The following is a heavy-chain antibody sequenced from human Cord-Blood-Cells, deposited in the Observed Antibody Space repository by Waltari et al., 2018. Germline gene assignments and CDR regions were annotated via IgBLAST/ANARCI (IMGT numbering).Heavy chain of an antibody. CDR1: GGSISSGGYY. CDR3: ASRYWNAGSLGSPDAFDI. V-gene: IGHV4-31*03. CDR2: IYYSGCT. Sequence: QVQLQESGPGLVKPSQTLSLTCTVSGGSISSGGYYWSWIRQHPGKGLEWIGYIYYSGCTYFNPSLKSRVTISVDTSKNQFSLKLSSVTAADTAVYYCASRYWNAGSLGSPDAFDIWGQGTMVTVSS. J-gene: IGHJ3*02. D-gene: IGHD3-16*01.